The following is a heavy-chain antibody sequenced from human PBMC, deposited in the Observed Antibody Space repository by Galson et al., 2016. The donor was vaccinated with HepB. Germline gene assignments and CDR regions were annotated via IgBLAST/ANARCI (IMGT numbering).Heavy chain of an antibody. CDR3: ARRGSKEKGYFDL. V-gene: IGHV6-1*01. D-gene: IGHD6-13*01. CDR1: GDSVSNHSVT. Sequence: CAISGDSVSNHSVTWNWIRQSPSRGLEWLGRTYYRSKWYNDYAVSVKSRMTINPDTSKNQFSLQLNSVTPEDTAVYYCARRGSKEKGYFDLWGRGTLVTVSS. CDR2: TYYRSKWYN. J-gene: IGHJ2*01.